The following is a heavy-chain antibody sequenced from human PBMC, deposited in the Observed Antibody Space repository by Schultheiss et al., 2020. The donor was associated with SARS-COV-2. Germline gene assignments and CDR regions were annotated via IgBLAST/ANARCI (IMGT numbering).Heavy chain of an antibody. CDR2: ISSSGSTI. J-gene: IGHJ4*02. Sequence: GGSLRLSCAASGFTFSSYAMHWIRQAPGKGLEWVSYISSSGSTIYYADSVKGRFTISRDNAKNSLYLQMNSLRAEDTAVYYCARRTWWYSSSSLLDYWGQGTLVTVSS. CDR3: ARRTWWYSSSSLLDY. D-gene: IGHD6-6*01. V-gene: IGHV3-48*04. CDR1: GFTFSSYA.